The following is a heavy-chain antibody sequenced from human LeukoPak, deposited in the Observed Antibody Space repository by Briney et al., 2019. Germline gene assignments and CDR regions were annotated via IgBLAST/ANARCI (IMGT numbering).Heavy chain of an antibody. CDR3: ARGYGDSGNPRDY. CDR1: GFTFSDYS. Sequence: GGSLRLSCVASGFTFSDYSMNWVRQAPGKGLEWVSSISSGSTYIYYADSLKGRFTISRDNAKNSPYLQMNSLRAEDTAVYYCARGYGDSGNPRDYWGQGTLVTVSS. V-gene: IGHV3-21*01. D-gene: IGHD4-23*01. J-gene: IGHJ4*02. CDR2: ISSGSTYI.